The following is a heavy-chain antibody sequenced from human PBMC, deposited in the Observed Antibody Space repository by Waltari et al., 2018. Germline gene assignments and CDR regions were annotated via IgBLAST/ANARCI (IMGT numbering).Heavy chain of an antibody. CDR2: IIPIFGTA. CDR1: GGTFSSYA. J-gene: IGHJ6*03. D-gene: IGHD5-18*01. CDR3: ARVDTAMADYYYYYMDV. V-gene: IGHV1-69*05. Sequence: QVQLVQSGAEVKKPGSSVKVSCKASGGTFSSYAIIWVRQAPGQGLEWMGGIIPIFGTANYAQKFQGRVTITTDESTSTAYMELSSLRSEDTAVYYCARVDTAMADYYYYYMDVWGKGTTVTVSS.